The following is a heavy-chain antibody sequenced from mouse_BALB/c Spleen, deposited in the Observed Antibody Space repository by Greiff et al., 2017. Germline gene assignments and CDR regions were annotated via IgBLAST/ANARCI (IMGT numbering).Heavy chain of an antibody. CDR2: IYPGNVNT. J-gene: IGHJ4*01. CDR3: ARCYDDGGYAMDY. D-gene: IGHD2-12*01. CDR1: GYTFTSYY. Sequence: QVQLQQSGPELVKPGASVRISCKASGYTFTSYYIHWVKQRPGQGLEWIGWIYPGNVNTKYNEKFKGKATLTADKSSSTAYMQLSSLTSEDSAVYFCARCYDDGGYAMDYWGQGTSVTVSS. V-gene: IGHV1S56*01.